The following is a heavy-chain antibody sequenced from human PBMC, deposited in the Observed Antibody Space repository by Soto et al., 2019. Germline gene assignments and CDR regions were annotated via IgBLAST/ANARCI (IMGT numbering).Heavy chain of an antibody. V-gene: IGHV4-59*01. Sequence: PSETLSLTCTVSGGSIRPYYWSWIRQPPGRGLEWIGYIYYSGSTNYNPSLKSRVTISVDTSKNQFSLKLSSVTAADTAVYYCARITMVRGVWCMDVWGQGTTVTVSS. D-gene: IGHD3-10*01. CDR1: GGSIRPYY. CDR3: ARITMVRGVWCMDV. CDR2: IYYSGST. J-gene: IGHJ6*02.